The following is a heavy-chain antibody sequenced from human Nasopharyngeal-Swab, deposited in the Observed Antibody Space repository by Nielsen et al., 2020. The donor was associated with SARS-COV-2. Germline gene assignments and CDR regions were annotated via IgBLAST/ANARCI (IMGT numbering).Heavy chain of an antibody. CDR1: GGSFIGYY. V-gene: IGHV4-34*01. CDR3: ARDPYYDILTGYSRHFDY. D-gene: IGHD3-9*01. J-gene: IGHJ4*02. Sequence: SDTLSLTCAAYGGSFIGYYWSWIRQPPGKGLEWIGEINHSGSTNYTPSLKSPVTISVDTSKNQFSLKLSSVTAADTAVYYCARDPYYDILTGYSRHFDYWGQGTLVTVSS. CDR2: INHSGST.